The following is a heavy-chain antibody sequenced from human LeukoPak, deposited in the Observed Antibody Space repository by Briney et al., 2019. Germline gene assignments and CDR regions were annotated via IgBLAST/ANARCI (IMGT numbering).Heavy chain of an antibody. D-gene: IGHD6-19*01. V-gene: IGHV3-66*01. J-gene: IGHJ3*02. Sequence: GGSLRLSCAASGFTVSSNYMSWVRQAPGKGLEWVSVIYSGGSTYYADSVKGRFTISRDNSKNTLYLQMNSLRAEDTAVYYCASSGQWLVTDAFDIWGQGTMVTVSS. CDR2: IYSGGST. CDR3: ASSGQWLVTDAFDI. CDR1: GFTVSSNY.